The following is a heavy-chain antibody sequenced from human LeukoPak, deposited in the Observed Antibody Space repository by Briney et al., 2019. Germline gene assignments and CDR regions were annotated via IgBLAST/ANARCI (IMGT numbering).Heavy chain of an antibody. Sequence: ASVKVSCKASGYTFTSYSISWVRQAPGQGLEWMGWISAYNGNTNYAQKLQGRVTMTTDTSTSTAYMELRSLRSDDTAVYYCARVTRNWNYGDYWGQGTLVTVSS. CDR2: ISAYNGNT. J-gene: IGHJ4*02. CDR3: ARVTRNWNYGDY. CDR1: GYTFTSYS. D-gene: IGHD1-7*01. V-gene: IGHV1-18*01.